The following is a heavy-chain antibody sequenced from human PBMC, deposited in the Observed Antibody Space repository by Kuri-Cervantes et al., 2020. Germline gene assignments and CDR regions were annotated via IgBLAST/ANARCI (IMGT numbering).Heavy chain of an antibody. CDR2: ISYDGSNK. D-gene: IGHD2-2*01. J-gene: IGHJ6*02. Sequence: LSLTCAASGFTFSSYGMHWVRQAPGKGLEWVAVISYDGSNKYYADSVKGRFTISRDNSKNTLYLQMNSLRAEDTAVYYCAKDKRSVATAAYGMDVWGQGTTVTVSS. V-gene: IGHV3-30*18. CDR1: GFTFSSYG. CDR3: AKDKRSVATAAYGMDV.